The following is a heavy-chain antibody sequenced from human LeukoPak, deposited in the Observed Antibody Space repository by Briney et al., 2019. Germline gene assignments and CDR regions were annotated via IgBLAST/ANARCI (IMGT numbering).Heavy chain of an antibody. J-gene: IGHJ5*02. Sequence: PGGSLRLSCAASGFTFSSYWMSWVRQAPGKGLEWVANIKQDGSEKYYVDSVKGRFTISRDNAKNSLYLQMNSLRAEDTAVYYCARARGLRLDFRFDPWGQGTLVTVSS. V-gene: IGHV3-7*01. CDR3: ARARGLRLDFRFDP. D-gene: IGHD5-12*01. CDR2: IKQDGSEK. CDR1: GFTFSSYW.